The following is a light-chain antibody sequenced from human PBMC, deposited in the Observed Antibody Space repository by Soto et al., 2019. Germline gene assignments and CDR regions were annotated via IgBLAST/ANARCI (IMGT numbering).Light chain of an antibody. Sequence: QSVLTQPASVSGSPGQSITISCTGTSSDIGASNYVSWYQQRPGKAPKVMIYEVSNRPSGISNRFSGSKSGNTASLTISGLQAEDEDDYYCSSYAVNSVTLYVFGTGTKLTVL. CDR1: SSDIGASNY. V-gene: IGLV2-14*01. CDR3: SSYAVNSVTLYV. CDR2: EVS. J-gene: IGLJ1*01.